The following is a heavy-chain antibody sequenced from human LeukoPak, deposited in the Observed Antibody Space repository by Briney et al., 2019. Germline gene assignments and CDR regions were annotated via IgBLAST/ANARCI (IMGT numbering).Heavy chain of an antibody. Sequence: GGSLRLSCVASGFTFSSYAMSWVRQAPGKGLEWVSAISGSGGSTYYADSVKGRFTISRDNSKNTLYLQMNSLRAEDTAVYYCAKVWMIVVEVFDYWGQGTLVTVSS. CDR3: AKVWMIVVEVFDY. J-gene: IGHJ4*02. D-gene: IGHD3-22*01. CDR1: GFTFSSYA. CDR2: ISGSGGST. V-gene: IGHV3-23*01.